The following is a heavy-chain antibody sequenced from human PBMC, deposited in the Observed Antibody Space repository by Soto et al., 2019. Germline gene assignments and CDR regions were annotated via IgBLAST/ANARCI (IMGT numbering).Heavy chain of an antibody. J-gene: IGHJ4*02. Sequence: GGSLRLSCAASGFTVSSTYMSWVRQAPGKGLEWVSIIFSSGESFYADSVKGRFTISRDSSDNTVYLQMNSLKAEDTAVYYCARGGIGMVRTFDHWGQGTLVTVSA. CDR1: GFTVSSTY. D-gene: IGHD3-10*01. CDR2: IFSSGES. V-gene: IGHV3-53*01. CDR3: ARGGIGMVRTFDH.